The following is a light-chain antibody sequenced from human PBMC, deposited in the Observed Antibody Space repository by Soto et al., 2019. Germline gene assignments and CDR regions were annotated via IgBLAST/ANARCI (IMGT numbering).Light chain of an antibody. V-gene: IGKV2-30*02. CDR2: KIS. J-gene: IGKJ1*01. CDR1: QGLVHSDGNTY. Sequence: DVVMPQSPLSLPVTLGQPATISCRSSQGLVHSDGNTYLSWFQQRPGQSPRHLIYKISNRDSGVPDRFSGSGSGTDFTLKISRVEAEDMGVYYCMQGSHWPTTFGQGTKVDIK. CDR3: MQGSHWPTT.